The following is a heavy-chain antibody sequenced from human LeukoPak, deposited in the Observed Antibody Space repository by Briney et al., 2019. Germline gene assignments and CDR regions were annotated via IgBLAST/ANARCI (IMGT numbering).Heavy chain of an antibody. CDR1: GFTFSSYA. Sequence: GGSLRLSCAASGFTFSSYAMSWVRQAPGKGLEWVSAISGSGGSTYYADSVKGRFTISRDNSKNTLYLQMNSLRAEDTAVYYCAKGNAMVRGVLTNWFDPWGQGTLVTVSS. D-gene: IGHD3-10*01. CDR3: AKGNAMVRGVLTNWFDP. J-gene: IGHJ5*02. CDR2: ISGSGGST. V-gene: IGHV3-23*01.